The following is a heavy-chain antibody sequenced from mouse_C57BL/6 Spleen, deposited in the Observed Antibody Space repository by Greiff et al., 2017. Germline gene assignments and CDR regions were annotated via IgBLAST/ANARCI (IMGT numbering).Heavy chain of an antibody. V-gene: IGHV14-3*01. CDR1: GFNIKNTY. Sequence: VQLKESVAELVRPGASVKLPCTVTGFNIKNTYMHWVKQRPEQGLEWIGRIDPANGNPKYAPKFHGKATIPADTPSNTAYLQLGSLTAEDTAIYYCADYGSSLFDYWGQGTTLTVSS. CDR2: IDPANGNP. CDR3: ADYGSSLFDY. J-gene: IGHJ2*01. D-gene: IGHD1-1*01.